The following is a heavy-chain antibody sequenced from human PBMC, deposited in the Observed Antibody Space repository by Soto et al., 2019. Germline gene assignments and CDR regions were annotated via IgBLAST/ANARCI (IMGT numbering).Heavy chain of an antibody. CDR2: MYNSVST. Sequence: NPSETLSLTCTVSGGSISSGGYYWSWIRQHPGKGLEWIGYMYNSVSTYYNPSLKSRVTISVDKSKNQFSLKLSSVTAADTAVYYCARDSDYGDYVDYWGQGTLVTVSS. CDR1: GGSISSGGYY. D-gene: IGHD4-17*01. V-gene: IGHV4-31*03. CDR3: ARDSDYGDYVDY. J-gene: IGHJ4*02.